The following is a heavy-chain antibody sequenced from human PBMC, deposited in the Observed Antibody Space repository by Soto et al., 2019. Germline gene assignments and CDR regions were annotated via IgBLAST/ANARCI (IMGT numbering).Heavy chain of an antibody. V-gene: IGHV4-30-4*01. J-gene: IGHJ5*02. CDR1: GGSISSGDYY. CDR3: AREIVVSARWFDP. CDR2: IYYSGST. D-gene: IGHD3-22*01. Sequence: SETLSLTCTVSGGSISSGDYYWSWIRQPPGKGLEWIGYIYYSGSTYYNPSLKSRVTISVDTSKNQFSLKLNSVTAADTAVYYCAREIVVSARWFDPWGQGTLVTVSS.